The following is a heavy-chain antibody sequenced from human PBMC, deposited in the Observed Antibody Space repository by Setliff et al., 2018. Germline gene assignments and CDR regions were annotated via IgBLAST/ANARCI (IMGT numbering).Heavy chain of an antibody. Sequence: GGSLRLSCAASGFTFSSHWMHWVRQAPGKRLMWVSRINNDGSSTTYEDSVKGRFTISRDNAKNTLYLQMNSLRAEDTAVYYCARGPARREMATIWVDYWGQGTLVTVSS. CDR3: ARGPARREMATIWVDY. CDR2: INNDGSST. CDR1: GFTFSSHW. V-gene: IGHV3-74*01. J-gene: IGHJ4*02. D-gene: IGHD5-12*01.